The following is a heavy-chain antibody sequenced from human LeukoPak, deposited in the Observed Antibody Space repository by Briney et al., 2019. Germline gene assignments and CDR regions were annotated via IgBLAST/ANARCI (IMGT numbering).Heavy chain of an antibody. CDR2: VFYNGAT. V-gene: IGHV4-39*07. CDR1: GGSISSSIYY. D-gene: IGHD4-23*01. J-gene: IGHJ6*02. Sequence: SETLSLTCIVSGGSISSSIYYWAWVRQPPGKGLEWIGTVFYNGATQYSPSLRSRVTISVDRSKNQFSLKLSSVTAADTAVYYCARDRGGGNSGVQNYYYYYGMDVWGQGTTVTVSS. CDR3: ARDRGGGNSGVQNYYYYYGMDV.